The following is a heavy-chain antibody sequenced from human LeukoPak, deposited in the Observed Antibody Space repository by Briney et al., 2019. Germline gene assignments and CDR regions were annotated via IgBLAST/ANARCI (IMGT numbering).Heavy chain of an antibody. D-gene: IGHD6-19*01. Sequence: SETLSLTCTVSGYSISNNFYWAWIRQSPGKGLEWIVSINHSGSTNYNPSLKSRVTISVDTSKNQFSLKLSSVTAADTAVYYCARGAVAGTNYWGQGTLVTVSS. V-gene: IGHV4-38-2*02. J-gene: IGHJ4*02. CDR1: GYSISNNFY. CDR2: INHSGST. CDR3: ARGAVAGTNY.